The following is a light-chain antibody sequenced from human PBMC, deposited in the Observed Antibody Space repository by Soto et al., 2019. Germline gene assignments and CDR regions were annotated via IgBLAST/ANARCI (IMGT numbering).Light chain of an antibody. CDR3: MLVLSAPYT. Sequence: DIVMTQSPLSLPVTPGEPASISCRSSQSLLHSNGYNYLDWYLQKPGQSPQLLIYLGSNRASGVPDTFSGRGSGTDITQKISRVEAEDVGVYYCMLVLSAPYTFGQGTKLEIK. J-gene: IGKJ2*01. CDR2: LGS. V-gene: IGKV2-28*01. CDR1: QSLLHSNGYNY.